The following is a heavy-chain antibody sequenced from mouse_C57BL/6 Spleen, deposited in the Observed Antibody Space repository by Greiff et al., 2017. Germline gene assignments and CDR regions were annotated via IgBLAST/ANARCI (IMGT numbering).Heavy chain of an antibody. J-gene: IGHJ2*01. D-gene: IGHD1-1*01. CDR1: GYAFSSSW. CDR2: IYPGDGDT. Sequence: QVQLQQSGPELVKPGASVKISCKASGYAFSSSWMNWVKQRPGKGLEWIGRIYPGDGDTNYNGKFKGKATLTADKSSSTAYMQLSSLTSEDSAVYCCARWGTFTGFDYWGQGTTLTVSS. CDR3: ARWGTFTGFDY. V-gene: IGHV1-82*01.